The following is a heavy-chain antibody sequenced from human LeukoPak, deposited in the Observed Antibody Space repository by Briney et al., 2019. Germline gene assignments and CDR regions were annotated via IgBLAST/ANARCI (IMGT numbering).Heavy chain of an antibody. CDR1: GFTFRSYS. Sequence: GSLRLPCASSGFTFRSYSMNWARHAPGKGLEWVSSISSSFIYIYYADSGKGRFTISRDNAKNALFLQMNSLRAEDTAVYYGATEVGSSDYWGQGTLVTVSS. J-gene: IGHJ4*02. CDR2: ISSSFIYI. V-gene: IGHV3-21*01. D-gene: IGHD6-6*01. CDR3: ATEVGSSDY.